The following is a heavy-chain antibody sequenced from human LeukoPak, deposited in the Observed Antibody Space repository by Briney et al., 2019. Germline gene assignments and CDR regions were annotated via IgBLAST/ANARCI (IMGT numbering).Heavy chain of an antibody. CDR1: GFTFSSYW. V-gene: IGHV3-7*03. CDR3: ATGRGDYFRGEYYFDY. Sequence: QPGGSLRLSCAASGFTFSSYWMSWVRQAPGKGLEWVANIKQDGSEKYYVDSVKGRFTISRDNAKNSLYLQMSSLRAEDTAVYYCATGRGDYFRGEYYFDYWGQGTLVTVSS. J-gene: IGHJ4*02. D-gene: IGHD4-17*01. CDR2: IKQDGSEK.